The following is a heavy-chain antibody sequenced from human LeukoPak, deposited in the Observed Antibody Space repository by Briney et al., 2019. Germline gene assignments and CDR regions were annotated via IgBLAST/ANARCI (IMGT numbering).Heavy chain of an antibody. CDR2: ISYDGSNK. V-gene: IGHV3-30*04. CDR3: ARDDSLGSSSHFQH. J-gene: IGHJ1*01. CDR1: GFTFSSYA. D-gene: IGHD6-13*01. Sequence: GGSLRLSCAASGFTFSSYAMHWVRQAPGKGLGWVAVISYDGSNKYYADSVKGRFTISRDNSKNTLYLQMNSLRAEDTAVYYCARDDSLGSSSHFQHWGQGTLVTVSS.